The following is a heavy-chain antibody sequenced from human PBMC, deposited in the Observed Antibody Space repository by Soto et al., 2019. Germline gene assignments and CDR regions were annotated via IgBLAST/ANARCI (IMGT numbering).Heavy chain of an antibody. V-gene: IGHV5-10-1*01. CDR1: GDSFTSYW. D-gene: IGHD5-18*01. Sequence: PGESLKISCKGSGDSFTSYWISWVRQMPGKGLEWMGRIDPSDSYTNYSPSFQGHVTISADKSISTAYLQWSSLKASDTAMYYCARHGDTAMVYYYYGMDVWGQGTTVTVSS. J-gene: IGHJ6*02. CDR3: ARHGDTAMVYYYYGMDV. CDR2: IDPSDSYT.